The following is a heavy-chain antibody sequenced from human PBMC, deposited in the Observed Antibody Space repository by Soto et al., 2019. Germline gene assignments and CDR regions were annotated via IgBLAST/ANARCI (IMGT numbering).Heavy chain of an antibody. CDR2: IYCSGST. CDR1: GGSISSGGYY. V-gene: IGHV4-31*03. D-gene: IGHD4-4*01. J-gene: IGHJ4*02. Sequence: QVQLQESGPGLVKPSQTLSLTCTVSGGSISSGGYYWSWIRQHPGKGLEWIGYIYCSGSTSYKPSLKSRGTMSVDTSKYRFSLKLSSVTAADTAVYYCARGVIHWGQGTLVTVSS. CDR3: ARGVIH.